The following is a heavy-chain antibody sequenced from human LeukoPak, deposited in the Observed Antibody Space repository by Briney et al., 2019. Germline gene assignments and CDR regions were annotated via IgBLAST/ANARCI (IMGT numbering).Heavy chain of an antibody. V-gene: IGHV3-7*01. CDR1: GLIFSTYW. CDR2: IKEDGSEK. J-gene: IGHJ6*03. D-gene: IGHD2-2*01. CDR3: ARGLRGYCSRITCWGGGYYYYMVV. Sequence: PGGSLRLSCSASGLIFSTYWMTWVRQAPGKGLEWVANIKEDGSEKYYVDSVKGRFTISRDNAKNSLHLQMNSLRAEDTAVYYCARGLRGYCSRITCWGGGYYYYMVVWGKGTTVTVSS.